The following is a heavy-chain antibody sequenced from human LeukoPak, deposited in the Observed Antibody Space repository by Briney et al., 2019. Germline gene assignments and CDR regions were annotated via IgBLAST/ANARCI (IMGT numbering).Heavy chain of an antibody. CDR2: IKSKTDGGTT. V-gene: IGHV3-15*01. D-gene: IGHD2-15*01. CDR3: TTDPADSKYYYYYGMDV. J-gene: IGHJ6*02. Sequence: GGSLRLSCAASGFTFSNAWMSWVRQAPGKGLEWVGRIKSKTDGGTTDYAAPVKGRFTISRDDSKNTLYLQMNSLKTEDTAVYYCTTDPADSKYYYYYGMDVWGQGTMVTVSS. CDR1: GFTFSNAW.